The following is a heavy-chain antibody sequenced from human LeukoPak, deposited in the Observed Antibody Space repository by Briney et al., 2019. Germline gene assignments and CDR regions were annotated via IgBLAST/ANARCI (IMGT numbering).Heavy chain of an antibody. CDR2: ISWDGGST. CDR3: AKDSRGVSSGPPDY. V-gene: IGHV3-43*01. Sequence: PGGSLRLSCAASGFTFDDYTMHWVRQAPGKGLEWVSLISWDGGSTYYADSVKGRFTISRDNSKNSLYLQMNSLRTEDTALYYCAKDSRGVSSGPPDYWGQGTLVAVSS. CDR1: GFTFDDYT. J-gene: IGHJ4*02. D-gene: IGHD3-22*01.